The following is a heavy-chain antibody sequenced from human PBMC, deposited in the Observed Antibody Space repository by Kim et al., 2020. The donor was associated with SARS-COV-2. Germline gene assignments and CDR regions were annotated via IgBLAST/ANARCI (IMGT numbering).Heavy chain of an antibody. Sequence: ASVKVSCKASGYTFTSYYMHWVRQAPGQGLEWMGIINPSGGSTSYAQKFQGRVTMTRGTSTSTVYMELSSLRSEDTAVYYCARDSNVAYDYIWGSYRGSWFDPWGQGTLVTVSS. D-gene: IGHD3-16*02. CDR2: INPSGGST. J-gene: IGHJ5*02. V-gene: IGHV1-46*01. CDR3: ARDSNVAYDYIWGSYRGSWFDP. CDR1: GYTFTSYY.